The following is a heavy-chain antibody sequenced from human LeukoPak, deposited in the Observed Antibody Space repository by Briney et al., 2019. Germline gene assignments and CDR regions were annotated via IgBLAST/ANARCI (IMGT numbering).Heavy chain of an antibody. Sequence: GGSLRLSCAASGFTFSSYEMNWVRQAPGKGLEWVSSISSSSNYIYYADSVKGRFTISRDNAKNSLFLQMNSLSVEDTAVYYCARGYYYGLDVWGKGTTVTVSS. CDR3: ARGYYYGLDV. CDR2: ISSSSNYI. CDR1: GFTFSSYE. V-gene: IGHV3-21*01. J-gene: IGHJ6*04. D-gene: IGHD1-14*01.